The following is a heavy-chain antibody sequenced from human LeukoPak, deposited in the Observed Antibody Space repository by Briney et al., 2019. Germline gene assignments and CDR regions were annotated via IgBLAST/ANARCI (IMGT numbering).Heavy chain of an antibody. CDR3: ARGVEMWSYFDS. CDR1: GASISSRDHY. D-gene: IGHD2-21*01. J-gene: IGHJ4*02. Sequence: SETLSLTCSVSGASISSRDHYWAWIRQPPGKGLEWIGSVYFSGSTYYKASLKSRLTISVDTSKNQFSLTLKSVTAADTSVFYCARGVEMWSYFDSWGQGTPVIVS. V-gene: IGHV4-39*01. CDR2: VYFSGST.